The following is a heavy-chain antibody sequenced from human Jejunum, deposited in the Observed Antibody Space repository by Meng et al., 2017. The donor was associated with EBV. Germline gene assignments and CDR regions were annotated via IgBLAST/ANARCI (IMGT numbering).Heavy chain of an antibody. V-gene: IGHV3-74*01. J-gene: IGHJ5*02. CDR3: VRGPPPDT. Sequence: EVQLVVSGGGLVQPGDSLRLSCAASGFTLSSYWMHWVRQAPGKGLVWVSRINSDGSKTNYADSVKGRFTISRDIAKNTLYLQLNSLRADDTAVYYCVRGPPPDTWGQGTLVTVSS. CDR1: GFTLSSYW. CDR2: INSDGSKT.